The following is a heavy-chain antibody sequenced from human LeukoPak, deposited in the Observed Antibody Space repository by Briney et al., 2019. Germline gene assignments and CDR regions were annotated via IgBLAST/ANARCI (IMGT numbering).Heavy chain of an antibody. J-gene: IGHJ4*02. CDR2: INPHSGGT. CDR3: AREFRTYYDFWSGYHIFDF. CDR1: GYTFTDYY. D-gene: IGHD3-3*01. V-gene: IGHV1-2*02. Sequence: GASVKVSCKASGYTFTDYYMHWVRQAPGQGLEWMGWINPHSGGTDHAQKFQGRVTMTRDTSISTAYMELSRLRSDDTAVYYCAREFRTYYDFWSGYHIFDFWGQGTLVTVSS.